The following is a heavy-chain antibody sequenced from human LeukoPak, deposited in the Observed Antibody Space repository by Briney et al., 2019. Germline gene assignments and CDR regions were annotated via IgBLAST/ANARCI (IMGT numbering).Heavy chain of an antibody. CDR1: GFPFSSHS. Sequence: GSLRLFCAASGFPFSSHSKNWVRPAPGEGLEGNFYITRSSSTIYYADSVKGRFTISRDNAKNSLYLQMNSLRAEDTAVYYCARDGDYHYDSSGYYYWGQGTLVTVSS. CDR3: ARDGDYHYDSSGYYY. J-gene: IGHJ4*02. CDR2: ITRSSSTI. D-gene: IGHD3-22*01. V-gene: IGHV3-48*04.